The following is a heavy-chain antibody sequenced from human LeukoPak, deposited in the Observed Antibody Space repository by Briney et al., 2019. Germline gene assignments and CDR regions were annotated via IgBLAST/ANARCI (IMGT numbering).Heavy chain of an antibody. CDR2: MNPNSGNT. CDR3: ASMVATRHNYYYYGMDV. D-gene: IGHD5-12*01. J-gene: IGHJ6*02. Sequence: ASVKVSCKASGYTFTSCDINWVRQATGQGLEWMGWMNPNSGNTGYAQKFQGRVTMTRNTSISTAYMELSSLRSEDTAVYYCASMVATRHNYYYYGMDVWGQGTTVTVSS. V-gene: IGHV1-8*01. CDR1: GYTFTSCD.